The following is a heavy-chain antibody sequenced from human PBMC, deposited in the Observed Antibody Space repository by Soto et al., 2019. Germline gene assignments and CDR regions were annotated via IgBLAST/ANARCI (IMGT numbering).Heavy chain of an antibody. CDR2: IKDGGVT. CDR1: GGSLTGYY. J-gene: IGHJ4*02. V-gene: IGHV4-34*01. Sequence: QVQLQQWGAGLLKPSETLSLNCAVNGGSLTGYYWSWIRQPPGKGLEWIGEIKDGGVTNYSPSLKSRVTMSADTSKNQFSLNLNSVTAADTAVYYCARGQEGIVATHWDQGTLVTVSS. D-gene: IGHD5-12*01. CDR3: ARGQEGIVATH.